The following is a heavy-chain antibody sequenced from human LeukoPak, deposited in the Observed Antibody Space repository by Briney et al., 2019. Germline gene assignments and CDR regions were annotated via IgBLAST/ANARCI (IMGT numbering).Heavy chain of an antibody. V-gene: IGHV3-7*01. CDR2: IKQDGSEK. CDR1: GFTFSSYW. Sequence: GGSLRLSCAASGFTFSSYWMSWVRQAPGKGLEWVANIKQDGSEKYYVDSVKGRFTISRDNAKNSLYLQMNSLRAEDTAVYYCARCHSSGWDGSDYMDVWGKGTTVTVSS. D-gene: IGHD6-19*01. J-gene: IGHJ6*03. CDR3: ARCHSSGWDGSDYMDV.